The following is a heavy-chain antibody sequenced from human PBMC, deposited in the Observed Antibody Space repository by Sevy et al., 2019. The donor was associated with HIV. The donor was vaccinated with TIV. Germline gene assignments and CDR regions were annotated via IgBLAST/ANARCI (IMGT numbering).Heavy chain of an antibody. CDR3: XXXXXXXXXX. V-gene: IGHV4-38-2*01. J-gene: IGHJ1*01. Sequence: SETLSLTCVVSGXXXXXGYWWDWFRRPPGKGLEWIGAILYXGTTQYTPSLNRRVTVSADTSKNQFSLRLSSMTAADXXXXXXXXXXXXXXXXWGXXXLVTVSX. CDR1: GXXXXXGYW. CDR2: ILYXGTT.